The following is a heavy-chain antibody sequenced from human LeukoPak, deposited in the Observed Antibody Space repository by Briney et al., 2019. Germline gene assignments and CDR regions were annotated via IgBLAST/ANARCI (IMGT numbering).Heavy chain of an antibody. J-gene: IGHJ4*02. D-gene: IGHD3-22*01. V-gene: IGHV4-59*01. CDR1: GGSISSYY. Sequence: SETLSLTCTVSGGSISSYYWSWIRQPPGKGLEWIGYIYYSGSTNYNPSLKSRVTISVDTSKNQFSLKLSFVTAADTAVYYCARESLLRALDYWGQGTLVTVSS. CDR2: IYYSGST. CDR3: ARESLLRALDY.